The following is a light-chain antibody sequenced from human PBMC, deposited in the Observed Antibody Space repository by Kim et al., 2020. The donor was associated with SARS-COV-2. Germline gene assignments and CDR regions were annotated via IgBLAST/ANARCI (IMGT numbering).Light chain of an antibody. CDR2: SAS. CDR1: QSNSSY. CDR3: QQSYSTPYT. Sequence: DIQMTQSPSSLSASVGDRVTITCRASQSNSSYLNWYQQKPGKAPKLLIFSASNLHTGVPSRFSGSGSGTDFTLTISSLQPEDFATYFCQQSYSTPYTFGQGTKLEI. V-gene: IGKV1-39*01. J-gene: IGKJ2*01.